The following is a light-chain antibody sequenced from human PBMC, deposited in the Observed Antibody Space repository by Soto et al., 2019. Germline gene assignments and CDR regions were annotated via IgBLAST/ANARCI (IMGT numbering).Light chain of an antibody. CDR2: DAS. CDR3: QQYDNYPLT. V-gene: IGKV1-5*01. J-gene: IGKJ4*01. CDR1: QSINNW. Sequence: DIQMTQSPSTLSASVGDRVTSTCRASQSINNWLAWYQQKPGKAPKFLIYDASNLESGVPSRFSGNASGTEFTLTISSLQPDDFATYYCQQYDNYPLTFGGGTKVDIK.